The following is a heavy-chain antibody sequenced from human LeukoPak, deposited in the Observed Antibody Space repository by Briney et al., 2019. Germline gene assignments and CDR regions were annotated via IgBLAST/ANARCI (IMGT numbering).Heavy chain of an antibody. J-gene: IGHJ4*02. CDR3: AKDGQGLTYYFDY. CDR1: GFTFSSYG. Sequence: PGGSLRLSCVASGFTFSSYGMHWVRQAPGEGLEWVAVISDDGSNKYYVDSVKGRFTISRDNSKNTLYLQMNSLRAEDTAVYYCAKDGQGLTYYFDYWGQGTLVTVSS. V-gene: IGHV3-30*18. CDR2: ISDDGSNK. D-gene: IGHD3-16*01.